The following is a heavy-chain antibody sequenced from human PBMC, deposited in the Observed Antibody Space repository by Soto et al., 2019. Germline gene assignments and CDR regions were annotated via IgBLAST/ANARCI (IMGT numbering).Heavy chain of an antibody. CDR2: IYYSGST. J-gene: IGHJ6*02. Sequence: PSETLSLTCTASGGSISSGGYYWSWIRQHPGKGLEWIGYIYYSGSTYYNPSLKSRVTISVDTSKNQFSLKLSSVTAADTAVYYCARSRRRQQLVYYYYGMDVWGQGTTVTVSS. D-gene: IGHD6-13*01. V-gene: IGHV4-31*03. CDR1: GGSISSGGYY. CDR3: ARSRRRQQLVYYYYGMDV.